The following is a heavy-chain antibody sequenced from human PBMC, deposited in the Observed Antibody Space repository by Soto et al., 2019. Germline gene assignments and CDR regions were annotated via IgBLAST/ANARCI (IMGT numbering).Heavy chain of an antibody. Sequence: SETLSLTCSVSGYSVSSSDYYWAWIRQPPGKGLEWIGSMLYSGLTYYNPSLKSRVTLSVDTSKNQFSVRLNSVTASVTAVYYCAPLSVSLSGPYGIHVWGQGTTVTVSS. CDR1: GYSVSSSDYY. CDR2: MLYSGLT. V-gene: IGHV4-39*01. J-gene: IGHJ6*02. CDR3: APLSVSLSGPYGIHV. D-gene: IGHD2-15*01.